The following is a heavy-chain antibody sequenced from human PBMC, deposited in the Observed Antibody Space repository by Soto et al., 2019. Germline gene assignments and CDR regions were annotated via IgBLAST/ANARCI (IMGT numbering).Heavy chain of an antibody. J-gene: IGHJ4*02. D-gene: IGHD2-8*02. CDR3: ARVGWTTVGYYFDY. Sequence: KPSETLSLTCTVSGGSIGSYYWSWIRQPPGRGLEWIGYIHYSGSTKYNPSLKSRVTISIDTSKSQFSLKLSSVTAADTAVYYCARVGWTTVGYYFDYWGQGALVTVSS. CDR2: IHYSGST. V-gene: IGHV4-59*01. CDR1: GGSIGSYY.